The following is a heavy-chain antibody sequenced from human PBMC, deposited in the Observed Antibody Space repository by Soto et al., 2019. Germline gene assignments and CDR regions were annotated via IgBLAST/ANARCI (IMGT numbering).Heavy chain of an antibody. D-gene: IGHD3-22*01. CDR3: ANSPAYYDSSGYYYYYYGMDV. CDR2: TYYRSKWYN. J-gene: IGHJ6*02. V-gene: IGHV6-1*01. CDR1: GDSVSSNSAA. Sequence: PSQTLSLTCAISGDSVSSNSAAWNWIRQSPSRGLEWLGRTYYRSKWYNDYAVSVKSRITINPDTSKNQFSLQLNSVTPEDTAVYYCANSPAYYDSSGYYYYYYGMDVWGQGTTVTVSS.